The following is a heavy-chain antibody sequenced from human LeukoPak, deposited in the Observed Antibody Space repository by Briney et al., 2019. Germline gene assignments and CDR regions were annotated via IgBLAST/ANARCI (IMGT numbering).Heavy chain of an antibody. CDR2: ISWNNGSI. Sequence: GGSLRLSCAASGFTFDDYAMHWVRQAPGKGLEWVSGISWNNGSIGYADSVKGRFTISRDNAKNSLYLQMNSLRAEDTALYYCAKGYGSGISYGMDVWGQGTTVTVSS. CDR1: GFTFDDYA. J-gene: IGHJ6*02. CDR3: AKGYGSGISYGMDV. D-gene: IGHD3-10*01. V-gene: IGHV3-9*01.